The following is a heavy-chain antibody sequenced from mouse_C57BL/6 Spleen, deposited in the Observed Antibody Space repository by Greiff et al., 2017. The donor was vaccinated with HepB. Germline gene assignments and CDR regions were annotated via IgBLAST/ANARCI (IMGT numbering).Heavy chain of an antibody. CDR1: GYSFTDYN. J-gene: IGHJ4*01. V-gene: IGHV1-39*01. CDR2: INPNYGTT. D-gene: IGHD2-14*01. Sequence: VQLQQSGPELVKPGASVKISCKASGYSFTDYNMNWVKQSNGKSLEWIGVINPNYGTTSYNQKFKGKATLTVDQSSSTAYMQLNSLTSDDSAVYYCARGGGWVRRGYAMGYWGKGTSVTVSS. CDR3: ARGGGWVRRGYAMGY.